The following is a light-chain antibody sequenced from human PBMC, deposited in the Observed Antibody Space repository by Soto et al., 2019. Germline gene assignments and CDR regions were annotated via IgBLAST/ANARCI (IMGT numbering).Light chain of an antibody. CDR2: KTS. CDR3: XXYNTNSRT. V-gene: IGKV1-5*03. CDR1: ESIYSX. J-gene: IGKJ1*01. Sequence: IQMTQSPSTLSASVGDTVTITCRASESIYSXLAWYKQIPGKAPQLLIYKTSTLQGGVPSRFSGSGSGAEXXXXXXXXXXXDFATYYCXXYNTNSRTFGQGTRVENK.